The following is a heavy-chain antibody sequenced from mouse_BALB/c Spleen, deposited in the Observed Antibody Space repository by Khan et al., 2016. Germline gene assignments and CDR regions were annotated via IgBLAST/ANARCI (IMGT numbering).Heavy chain of an antibody. CDR2: INTYTGEP. J-gene: IGHJ1*03. Sequence: QMQLVQSGPELKKPGEPVKISCKASGYTFTNYGMNWMKLAPGKGLRWMGWINTYTGEPTYADDFKGRFAFSLEASANTAYLQINSLKNEDTATYVCATGTDWYFDVWGTGTTVTVSS. D-gene: IGHD4-1*01. V-gene: IGHV9-3-1*01. CDR3: ATGTDWYFDV. CDR1: GYTFTNYG.